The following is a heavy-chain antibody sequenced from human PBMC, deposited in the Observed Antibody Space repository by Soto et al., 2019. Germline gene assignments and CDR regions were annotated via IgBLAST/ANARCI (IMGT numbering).Heavy chain of an antibody. Sequence: EVQLLESGGGLVQPGGSLRLSCAASGFTFSSYAMSWVRQAPGKGLEWVSAISGSGGSTYYADSVKGRFTIARDNSKNTLYLQMNSLRAEDTAVYYCAKDCTSHCFISLWGQGTLVTVSS. CDR1: GFTFSSYA. V-gene: IGHV3-23*01. CDR3: AKDCTSHCFISL. J-gene: IGHJ4*02. D-gene: IGHD2-2*01. CDR2: ISGSGGST.